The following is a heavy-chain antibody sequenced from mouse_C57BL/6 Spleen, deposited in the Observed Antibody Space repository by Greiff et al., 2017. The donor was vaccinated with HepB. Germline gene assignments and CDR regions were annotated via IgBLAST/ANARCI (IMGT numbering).Heavy chain of an antibody. J-gene: IGHJ2*01. CDR3: ARWSNWDYFDY. CDR1: GYTFTSYW. Sequence: QVQLQQPGAELVMPGASVKLSCKASGYTFTSYWMHWVKQRPGHGLEWIGEIDPSDSYTNYNQKFKGKSTLTVDKSSSTAYMQLSSLTSEDSAVYYCARWSNWDYFDYWGQGTTLTVSS. CDR2: IDPSDSYT. V-gene: IGHV1-69*01. D-gene: IGHD4-1*01.